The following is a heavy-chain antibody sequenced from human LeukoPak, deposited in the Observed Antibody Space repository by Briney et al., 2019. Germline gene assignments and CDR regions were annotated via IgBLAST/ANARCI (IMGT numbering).Heavy chain of an antibody. CDR2: ISGSGGST. Sequence: GGSLRLSCAASGFTFSSYAMSWVRQAPGKGLEWVSAISGSGGSTYYAGSVKGRFTISRDNSKNTLYLQMNSLRAEDTAVYYCAKAVPKYYDFWSGYSNCYYYYGMDVWGQGTTVTVSS. CDR3: AKAVPKYYDFWSGYSNCYYYYGMDV. J-gene: IGHJ6*02. CDR1: GFTFSSYA. D-gene: IGHD3-3*01. V-gene: IGHV3-23*01.